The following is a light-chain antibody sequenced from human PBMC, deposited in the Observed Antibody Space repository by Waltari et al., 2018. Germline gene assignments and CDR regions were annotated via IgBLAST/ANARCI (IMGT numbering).Light chain of an antibody. CDR1: QGISNW. CDR2: AAS. CDR3: QQAHSFPRT. J-gene: IGKJ1*01. V-gene: IGKV1-12*01. Sequence: DIRMTQSPSSVSASVGDRVTITCRASQGISNWLAWYQQKPGKAPKLLIYAASSLHSGVPARFGGSGSGTDFTLTISSLHPEDFATYYCQQAHSFPRTFGQGTKVEVK.